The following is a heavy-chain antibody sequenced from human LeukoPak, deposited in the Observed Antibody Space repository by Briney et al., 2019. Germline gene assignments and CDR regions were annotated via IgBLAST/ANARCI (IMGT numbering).Heavy chain of an antibody. CDR1: GFMFSKSW. J-gene: IGHJ4*02. D-gene: IGHD6-19*01. CDR3: ARSSGWYTGFDY. CDR2: ISSGGSSI. V-gene: IGHV3-48*03. Sequence: GGSLRLSCAASGFMFSKSWMHWVRQAPGKGLEWVSYISSGGSSIYYADSVKGRFTISRDNAKNSLYLQMDSLRAEDTAVYYCARSSGWYTGFDYWGQGTLVTVSS.